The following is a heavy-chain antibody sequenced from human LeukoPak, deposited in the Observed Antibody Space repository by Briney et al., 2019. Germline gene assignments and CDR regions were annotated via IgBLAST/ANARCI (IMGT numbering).Heavy chain of an antibody. J-gene: IGHJ4*02. D-gene: IGHD6-13*01. CDR1: GCTFSRYV. Sequence: SVKVSCKASGCTFSRYVISWVRQAPGHGLEWMGRMIPILGIANYAQKFQGRVTITADKSTSTAYMELSSLRAEDTAVYNCAGRPAYSSSWGYFDYWGQGTLVTVSS. CDR3: AGRPAYSSSWGYFDY. V-gene: IGHV1-69*04. CDR2: MIPILGIA.